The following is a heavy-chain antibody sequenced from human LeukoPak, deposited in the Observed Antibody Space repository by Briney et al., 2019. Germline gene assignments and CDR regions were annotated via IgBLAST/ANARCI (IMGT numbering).Heavy chain of an antibody. CDR1: GFTFSSYG. J-gene: IGHJ4*02. V-gene: IGHV3-30*02. Sequence: PGGSLRLSCAASGFTFSSYGMHWVRQAPGKGLEWVAFIQFDGSNKYYADSVKGRFTISRDNSKNTLYLQMNSLRAEDTAVYYCAKPLGPIQLWLGIDYWGQGTLVTVSS. CDR3: AKPLGPIQLWLGIDY. D-gene: IGHD5-18*01. CDR2: IQFDGSNK.